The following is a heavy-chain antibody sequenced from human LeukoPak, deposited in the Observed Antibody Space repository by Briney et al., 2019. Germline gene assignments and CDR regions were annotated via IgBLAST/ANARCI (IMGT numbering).Heavy chain of an antibody. D-gene: IGHD2-8*01. CDR2: INHSGST. CDR1: GGSFSGYY. J-gene: IGHJ5*02. V-gene: IGHV4-34*01. Sequence: SETLSLTCAVYGGSFSGYYWSWIRQPPGKGLEWIGEINHSGSTNYNPSLKSRVTISVDTSKNQFSLTLSSVTAADTAVYYCARMVLDPRWFDPWGQGTLVTVS. CDR3: ARMVLDPRWFDP.